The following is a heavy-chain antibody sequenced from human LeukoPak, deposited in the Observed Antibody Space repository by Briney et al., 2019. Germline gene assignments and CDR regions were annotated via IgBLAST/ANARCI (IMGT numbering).Heavy chain of an antibody. CDR2: IYYSGST. Sequence: SETLSLTCTVSGGSISSYYWSWIRQPPGKGLEWIGYIYYSGSTNYNPSLKSRVTISVDTSKNRFSLKLSSVTAADTAVYYCARDRGGGYEDEDAFDIWGQGTMVTVSS. CDR1: GGSISSYY. J-gene: IGHJ3*02. D-gene: IGHD5-12*01. V-gene: IGHV4-59*01. CDR3: ARDRGGGYEDEDAFDI.